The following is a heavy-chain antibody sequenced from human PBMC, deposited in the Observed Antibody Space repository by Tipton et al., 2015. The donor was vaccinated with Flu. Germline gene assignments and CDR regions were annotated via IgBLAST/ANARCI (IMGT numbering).Heavy chain of an antibody. D-gene: IGHD3-10*01. CDR1: SGYY. CDR3: ARTTYYYGSGSSDY. Sequence: SGYYWGWIRQPPGKGLEWIGCISHSGRTYYNPSLKSRVTISVDMAKNQFSQRLSSVTAADTAVYYCARTTYYYGSGSSDYWGQGTLVTVSS. V-gene: IGHV4-38-2*01. CDR2: ISHSGRT. J-gene: IGHJ4*02.